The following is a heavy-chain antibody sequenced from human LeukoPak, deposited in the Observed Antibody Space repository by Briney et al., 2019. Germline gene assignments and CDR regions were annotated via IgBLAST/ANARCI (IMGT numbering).Heavy chain of an antibody. CDR1: GGSISSSHYY. CDR2: INHSGST. CDR3: ATYGGSDY. J-gene: IGHJ4*02. V-gene: IGHV4-39*07. D-gene: IGHD4/OR15-4a*01. Sequence: PSETLSLTCTVSGGSISSSHYYWGWVRQPPGKGLEWIGEINHSGSTNYNPSLKSRVTISVDTSKNQFSLKLSSVTAADTAVYYCATYGGSDYWGQGTLVTVSS.